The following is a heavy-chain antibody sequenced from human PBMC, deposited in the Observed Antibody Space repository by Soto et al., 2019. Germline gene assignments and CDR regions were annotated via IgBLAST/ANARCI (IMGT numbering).Heavy chain of an antibody. J-gene: IGHJ4*02. CDR1: GFTFSSYG. Sequence: QVQLVESGGGVAQPGRSLRLSCAASGFTFSSYGMHWVRQAPGKGLEWVAVIWYDGSNKYYADSVKGRFTISRDNSKNTLYLQMNSLRAEDTAVYYCARDATTVTTYLDYWGQGTLVTVSS. D-gene: IGHD4-17*01. V-gene: IGHV3-33*01. CDR3: ARDATTVTTYLDY. CDR2: IWYDGSNK.